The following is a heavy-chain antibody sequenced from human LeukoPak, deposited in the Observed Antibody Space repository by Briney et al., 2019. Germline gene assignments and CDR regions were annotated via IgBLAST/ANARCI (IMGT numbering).Heavy chain of an antibody. Sequence: PGGSLRLSCAASGFTFSNYWMHWVRQAPGKGLEWVSRINPDGSSSNYADSVKGRFTMSRDNAKSMVYLQMDGLRAEDTAVFSCVRQAVSGDSGIAYWGRGVLVTVSS. CDR3: VRQAVSGDSGIAY. CDR2: INPDGSSS. J-gene: IGHJ4*02. D-gene: IGHD4-17*01. CDR1: GFTFSNYW. V-gene: IGHV3-74*01.